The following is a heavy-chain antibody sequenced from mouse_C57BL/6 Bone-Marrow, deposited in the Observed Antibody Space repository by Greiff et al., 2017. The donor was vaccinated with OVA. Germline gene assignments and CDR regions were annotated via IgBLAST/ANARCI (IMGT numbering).Heavy chain of an antibody. CDR1: GYTFTSYW. D-gene: IGHD4-1*01. Sequence: QVQLKESGAELAKPGASVKLSCKASGYTFTSYWMHWVKQRPGQGLEWIGYINPSSGYTKYNQKFKDKATLTADKSSSTAYMQLSSLTYEDSAVYYCARTRTGTNWYFDVWGTGTTVTVSS. J-gene: IGHJ1*03. CDR3: ARTRTGTNWYFDV. CDR2: INPSSGYT. V-gene: IGHV1-7*01.